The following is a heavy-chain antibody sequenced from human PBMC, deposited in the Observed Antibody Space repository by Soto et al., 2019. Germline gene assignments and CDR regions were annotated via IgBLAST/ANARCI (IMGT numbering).Heavy chain of an antibody. CDR2: IIPMFHTA. J-gene: IGHJ6*02. Sequence: QVQLVQSGPEVRKPGSSVKVSCKASGGSFMNYAISWVRQAPGQGLEWMGGIIPMFHTANYAQKFQGRLTRTADNSTSTDYMGLSSLRSADTAVYYCARSREEFRDLSYSGMDVWGQGTMVTVSS. CDR3: ARSREEFRDLSYSGMDV. D-gene: IGHD3-10*01. CDR1: GGSFMNYA. V-gene: IGHV1-69*06.